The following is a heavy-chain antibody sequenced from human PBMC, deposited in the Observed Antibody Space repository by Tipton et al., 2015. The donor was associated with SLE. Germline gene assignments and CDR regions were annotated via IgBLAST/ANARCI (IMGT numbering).Heavy chain of an antibody. Sequence: SLRLSCAASGFTFSSYGMHWVRQAPGKGLEWVAFIQYDGSNKYYADSVKGRFTISRDNSKNTLYLQMNSLRAEDTAVYYCARESDGFWSGYSVDYWGQGTLVTVSS. CDR1: GFTFSSYG. D-gene: IGHD3-3*01. CDR3: ARESDGFWSGYSVDY. J-gene: IGHJ4*02. V-gene: IGHV3-30*02. CDR2: IQYDGSNK.